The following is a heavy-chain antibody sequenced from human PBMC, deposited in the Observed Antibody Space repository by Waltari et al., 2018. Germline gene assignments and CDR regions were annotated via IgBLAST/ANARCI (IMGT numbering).Heavy chain of an antibody. V-gene: IGHV3-7*03. Sequence: EVQLVESGGDLVQPGGSLRLSCAASGFPFTNYWMSWVRQAPGKGLEGVANMNEDGSVKYYVDSVEGRFTISRDNAKNSLYLQMNSLRAEDTAVYYCVRDDSTGHYYFDYWGQGTLVTVSS. CDR1: GFPFTNYW. CDR2: MNEDGSVK. J-gene: IGHJ4*02. D-gene: IGHD3-22*01. CDR3: VRDDSTGHYYFDY.